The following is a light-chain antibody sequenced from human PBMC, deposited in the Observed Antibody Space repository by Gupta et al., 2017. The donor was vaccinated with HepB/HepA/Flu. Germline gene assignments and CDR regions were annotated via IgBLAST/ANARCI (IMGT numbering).Light chain of an antibody. Sequence: EIVLTQSPGTLSLSPGERATLSCRASQYVNIYLAWYQQKPGQAPRLLIYDASNRATGIPARFSGGGSGTDFTLTISSLEPEDFAVYYCQQRRSWPITFGQGTRLEIK. J-gene: IGKJ5*01. V-gene: IGKV3-11*01. CDR3: QQRRSWPIT. CDR1: QYVNIY. CDR2: DAS.